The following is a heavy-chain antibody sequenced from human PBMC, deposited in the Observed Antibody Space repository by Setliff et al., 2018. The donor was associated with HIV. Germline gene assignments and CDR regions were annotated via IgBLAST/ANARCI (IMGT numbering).Heavy chain of an antibody. V-gene: IGHV3-30*01. CDR2: ISYDGSHK. CDR3: ARARGSVGYYGSGTMYHMDV. J-gene: IGHJ6*03. D-gene: IGHD3-10*01. CDR1: GFTFSNYA. Sequence: GGSLRLSCAASGFTFSNYAMHWVRQAPGKGLEWVAVISYDGSHKYYADSVKGRFTISRDNSKNTLFLQMNSLRAEDTATYYCARARGSVGYYGSGTMYHMDVWGKGTTVTVS.